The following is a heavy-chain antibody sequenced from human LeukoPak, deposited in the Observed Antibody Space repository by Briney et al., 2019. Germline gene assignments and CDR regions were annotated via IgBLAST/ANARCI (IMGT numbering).Heavy chain of an antibody. J-gene: IGHJ6*02. CDR1: GFTFSSYA. CDR2: ISYDGSNK. V-gene: IGHV3-30*04. Sequence: WGSLRLSCAASGFTFSSYAMHWVRQAPGKGLEWVAVISYDGSNKYYADSVKGRFTISRDNSKNTLYLQMNSLRAEDTAVYYCARGGSYYGMDVWGQGTTVTVSS. CDR3: ARGGSYYGMDV. D-gene: IGHD2-15*01.